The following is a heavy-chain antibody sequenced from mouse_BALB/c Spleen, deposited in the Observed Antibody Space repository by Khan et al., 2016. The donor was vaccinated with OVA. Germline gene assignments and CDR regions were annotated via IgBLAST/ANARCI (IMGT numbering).Heavy chain of an antibody. J-gene: IGHJ3*01. Sequence: EVQLQESGAELVRPGVSVKISCKGSGYTFTDFTMHWVKQKPGLGLEWIGYIYPFNDDTKYNEKFKGKATLTSDRSSSTAYMELSSLTSEDSAVYSCSPVGTYYVSFAYWGQGTLVTVSA. D-gene: IGHD1-1*01. CDR1: GYTFTDFT. CDR2: IYPFNDDT. V-gene: IGHV1S136*01. CDR3: SPVGTYYVSFAY.